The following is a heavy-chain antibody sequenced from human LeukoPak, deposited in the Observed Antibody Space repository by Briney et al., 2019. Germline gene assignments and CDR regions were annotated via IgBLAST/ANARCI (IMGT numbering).Heavy chain of an antibody. D-gene: IGHD2-2*01. Sequence: GGSLRLFCAASGFTFSNAWMSWVRQAPGKGLEWVGRIKSKTDGGTTDYAAPVKGRFTISRDDSKNTLYLQVNSLKTEDTAVYYCTGCSSTTCFYYYYMDVWGKGTTVTVSS. CDR1: GFTFSNAW. CDR2: IKSKTDGGTT. V-gene: IGHV3-15*01. CDR3: TGCSSTTCFYYYYMDV. J-gene: IGHJ6*03.